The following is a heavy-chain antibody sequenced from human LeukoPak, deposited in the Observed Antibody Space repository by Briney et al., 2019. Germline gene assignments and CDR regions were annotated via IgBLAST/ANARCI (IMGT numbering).Heavy chain of an antibody. V-gene: IGHV4-59*01. J-gene: IGHJ5*02. CDR3: ARESGGMVRGPHWFDP. D-gene: IGHD3-10*01. CDR2: IYYSGGT. CDR1: GGSISSYY. Sequence: SETLSLTCSVSGGSISSYYWSWIRQPPGKGLEWNGYIYYSGGTNYNPSLKSRVTISVDTSKNQLSLKLSSVTAADTAVYYCARESGGMVRGPHWFDPWGQGTLVTVSS.